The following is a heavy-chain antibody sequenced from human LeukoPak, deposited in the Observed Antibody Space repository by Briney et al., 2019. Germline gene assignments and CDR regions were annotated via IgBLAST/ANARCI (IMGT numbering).Heavy chain of an antibody. J-gene: IGHJ5*02. V-gene: IGHV4-38-2*02. CDR2: IYHSGST. Sequence: SETLSLTCTVSGYSISSGYYWGWIRQPPGKGLEWIGSIYHSGSTYYNPSLKSQVTISVDTSKNQFSLKLSSVTAPDTAVYYCAREVLTLNWFDPWGQGTLVTVSS. CDR1: GYSISSGYY. D-gene: IGHD3-9*01. CDR3: AREVLTLNWFDP.